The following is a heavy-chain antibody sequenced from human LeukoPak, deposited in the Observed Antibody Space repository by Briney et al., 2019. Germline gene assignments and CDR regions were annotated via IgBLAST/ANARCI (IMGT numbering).Heavy chain of an antibody. V-gene: IGHV3-66*01. D-gene: IGHD3-10*01. CDR1: GFTVSSNY. CDR2: IYSGGST. Sequence: GGSLRLSCAASGFTVSSNYMSWVRQAPGKGLEWVSVIYSGGSTYYADSVKGRFTISRDNSKNTLYLQMNSLRAEDTAVYYCARDDSYYGSGSYYKTYYGMDVWGQGTTVTVSS. J-gene: IGHJ6*02. CDR3: ARDDSYYGSGSYYKTYYGMDV.